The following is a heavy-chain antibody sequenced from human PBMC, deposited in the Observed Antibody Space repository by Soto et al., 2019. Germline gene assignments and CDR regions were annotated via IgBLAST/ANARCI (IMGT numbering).Heavy chain of an antibody. V-gene: IGHV3-23*01. CDR2: IRGGGNDR. J-gene: IGHJ4*02. Sequence: PEGSLRLSCAASGFPFSSYAMSWVRQTPEKGLEWVAGIRGGGNDRYYADFVQGRFTFSRDNSRNILCLQMNSLRADGTAMYFCARSLFMVAPDNEPFDYWRQGTLVTVSS. CDR1: GFPFSSYA. CDR3: ARSLFMVAPDNEPFDY. D-gene: IGHD5-12*01.